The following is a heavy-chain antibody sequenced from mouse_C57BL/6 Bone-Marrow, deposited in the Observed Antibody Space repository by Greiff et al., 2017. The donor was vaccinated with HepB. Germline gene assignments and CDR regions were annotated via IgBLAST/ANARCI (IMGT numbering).Heavy chain of an antibody. V-gene: IGHV3-6*01. J-gene: IGHJ1*03. CDR3: ARGDYGSSDGYFDV. D-gene: IGHD1-1*01. CDR1: GYSITSGYY. CDR2: ISYDGSN. Sequence: EVQLQQSGPGLVKPSQSLSLTCSVTGYSITSGYYWNWIRQFPGNKLEWMGYISYDGSNNYNPSLKNRIPITRDTSKNQFFLKLNSVTTEDTATYYCARGDYGSSDGYFDVWGTGTTVTVSS.